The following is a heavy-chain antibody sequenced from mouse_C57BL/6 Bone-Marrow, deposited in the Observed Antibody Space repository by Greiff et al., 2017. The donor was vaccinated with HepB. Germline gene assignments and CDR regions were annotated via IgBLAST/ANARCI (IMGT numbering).Heavy chain of an antibody. CDR2: IYPGGGYT. J-gene: IGHJ1*03. CDR1: GYTFTNYW. D-gene: IGHD1-1*01. CDR3: ARTSNGSSYEYFDV. Sequence: VQLQQSGAELVRPGASVKMSCKASGYTFTNYWIGWAKQKPGHGLEWIGDIYPGGGYTNYNEKFKGKATLTADKASSTAYLQFSSLTSEDSAIYYCARTSNGSSYEYFDVWGTGTTVTVSS. V-gene: IGHV1-63*01.